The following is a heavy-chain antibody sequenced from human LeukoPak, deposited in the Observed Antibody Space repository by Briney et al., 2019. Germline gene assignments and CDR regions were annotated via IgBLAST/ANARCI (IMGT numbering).Heavy chain of an antibody. V-gene: IGHV1-46*01. CDR2: INPSGGST. Sequence: APVKVSCKASGYTSTSYYMHWVRQAPGQGLEWMGIINPSGGSTSYAQKFQGRVTMTRDTSTSTVYMELSSLRSEDTAVYYCARDGSEYYDSSGYYYFDYWGQGTLVTVSS. CDR1: GYTSTSYY. CDR3: ARDGSEYYDSSGYYYFDY. J-gene: IGHJ4*02. D-gene: IGHD3-22*01.